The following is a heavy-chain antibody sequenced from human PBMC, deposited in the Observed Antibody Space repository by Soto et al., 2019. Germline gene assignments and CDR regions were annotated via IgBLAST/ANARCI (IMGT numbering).Heavy chain of an antibody. V-gene: IGHV1-69*01. CDR2: IIPIFGTA. J-gene: IGHJ6*02. CDR1: GGTFSSYA. D-gene: IGHD2-2*01. Sequence: QVQLVQSGAEVKKPGSSVKVSCKASGGTFSSYAISWVRQAPGQGLEWMGGIIPIFGTANYAQKFQGRVTITADESTSTAYMELSSLRSEDTAVYYCARPDCSSTSRLFYYYGMDVWGQGTTVTVSS. CDR3: ARPDCSSTSRLFYYYGMDV.